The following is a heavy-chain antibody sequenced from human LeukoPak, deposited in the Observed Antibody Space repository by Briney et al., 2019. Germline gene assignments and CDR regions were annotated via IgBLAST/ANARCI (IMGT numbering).Heavy chain of an antibody. CDR3: ARDLRAAAAIYYFDY. D-gene: IGHD6-13*01. CDR1: GYTFTSYD. CDR2: INPNSGNT. V-gene: IGHV1-8*01. Sequence: ASVKVSCKASGYTFTSYDINWVRQATGQGLEWMGWINPNSGNTGYAQKFQGRVTMTRDTSTSTVYMELSSLRSEDTAVYYCARDLRAAAAIYYFDYWGQGTLVTVSS. J-gene: IGHJ4*02.